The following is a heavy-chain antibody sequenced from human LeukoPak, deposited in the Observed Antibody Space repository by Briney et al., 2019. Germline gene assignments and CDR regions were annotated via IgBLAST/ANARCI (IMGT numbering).Heavy chain of an antibody. CDR3: AREYGYYYDSSGYYPFDY. CDR2: INPSGGST. CDR1: GYTFTSYY. D-gene: IGHD3-22*01. J-gene: IGHJ4*02. Sequence: GSVKVSCKASGYTFTSYYMHWVRQPPGQGREWMGIINPSGGSTSYAQKFQGRVTMTRDTSTSTVYMELSSLRSEDTGVYYCAREYGYYYDSSGYYPFDYWGQGTLVTVSS. V-gene: IGHV1-46*01.